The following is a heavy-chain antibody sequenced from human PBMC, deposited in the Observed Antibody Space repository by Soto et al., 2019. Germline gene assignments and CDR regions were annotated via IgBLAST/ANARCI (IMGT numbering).Heavy chain of an antibody. Sequence: QVQLVQSGAEVKKPGASVQVSCKASGYTFTSYAMHWVRQAPGQRLECMGWINAGNGNTKYSQKFQGRVTITRDTSASTAYMELSSLRSEDTAVYYCARTQPETTVVPGYYYYYGMDVWGQGTTVTVSS. D-gene: IGHD4-17*01. V-gene: IGHV1-3*01. CDR1: GYTFTSYA. CDR2: INAGNGNT. CDR3: ARTQPETTVVPGYYYYYGMDV. J-gene: IGHJ6*02.